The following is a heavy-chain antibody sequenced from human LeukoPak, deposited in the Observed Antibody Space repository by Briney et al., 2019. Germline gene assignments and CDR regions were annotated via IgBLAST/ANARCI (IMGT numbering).Heavy chain of an antibody. D-gene: IGHD2-15*01. Sequence: ASVKVSCKTSGYTFTNFYMHWVRQAPGQGLEWMGIINPSGGSTGYAQKFQGRVTMTRDTSTSTVYMELSSLRSEDTAVYYCARGGYCSGGSCYSPLYYFDYWSQGTLATVSS. V-gene: IGHV1-46*01. CDR1: GYTFTNFY. CDR3: ARGGYCSGGSCYSPLYYFDY. J-gene: IGHJ4*02. CDR2: INPSGGST.